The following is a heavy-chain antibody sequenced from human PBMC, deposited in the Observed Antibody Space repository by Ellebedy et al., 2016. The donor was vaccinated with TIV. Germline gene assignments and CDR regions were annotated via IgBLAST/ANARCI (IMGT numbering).Heavy chain of an antibody. D-gene: IGHD3-9*01. CDR3: ARDPRPYLRYGHYDF. CDR1: GFTFSSYS. J-gene: IGHJ4*02. V-gene: IGHV3-21*01. Sequence: PGGSLRLSCAASGFTFSSYSMNWVRQAAGKGLEWVSSITSSSSYIYYADSLRGRFTISRDNAKNSLFLQMDNLRADDTAVYYCARDPRPYLRYGHYDFWGQGTLVTVSS. CDR2: ITSSSSYI.